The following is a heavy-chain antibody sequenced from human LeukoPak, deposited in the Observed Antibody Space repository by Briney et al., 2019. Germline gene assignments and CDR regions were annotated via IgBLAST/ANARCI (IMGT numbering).Heavy chain of an antibody. Sequence: SETLSLTCTVSGGSIGSYYWSWIRQPPGKGLEWIGYIYYSGSTNYNPSLKSRVTISVDTSKNQFSLKLSSVTAADTAVYYCARLEMATTAPVDYYYMDVWGKGTTVTVSS. J-gene: IGHJ6*03. CDR2: IYYSGST. V-gene: IGHV4-59*01. D-gene: IGHD5-24*01. CDR3: ARLEMATTAPVDYYYMDV. CDR1: GGSIGSYY.